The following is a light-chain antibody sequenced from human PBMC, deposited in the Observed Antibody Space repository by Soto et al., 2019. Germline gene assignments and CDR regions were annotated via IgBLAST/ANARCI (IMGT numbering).Light chain of an antibody. CDR1: SSNIGSTYD. CDR2: GNT. J-gene: IGLJ1*01. Sequence: VVTQPPSVSGAPGQRVTISCTGSSSNIGSTYDVQWYQQLPGTAPKLLIHGNTDRPSGVPDRFSGSKSGTSASLAITGLQADDEADYYCQSYDDSLSVHYVFGTGTKVTVL. V-gene: IGLV1-40*01. CDR3: QSYDDSLSVHYV.